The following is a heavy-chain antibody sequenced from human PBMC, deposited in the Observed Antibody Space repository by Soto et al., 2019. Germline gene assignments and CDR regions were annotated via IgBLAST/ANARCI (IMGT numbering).Heavy chain of an antibody. D-gene: IGHD3-3*01. Sequence: ASVKVSCKASGYTFTSYDINWVRQATGQGLEWMGWMNPNSGNTGYAQKFQGRVTMTRNTSISTAYMELSSLRSEDTAVYYCARGLRSKTVRYYNYMDVWGKGTMVTVSS. CDR3: ARGLRSKTVRYYNYMDV. CDR2: MNPNSGNT. V-gene: IGHV1-8*01. CDR1: GYTFTSYD. J-gene: IGHJ6*03.